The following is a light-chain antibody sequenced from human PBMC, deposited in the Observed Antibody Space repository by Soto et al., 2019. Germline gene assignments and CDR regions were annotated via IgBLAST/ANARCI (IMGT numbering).Light chain of an antibody. J-gene: IGLJ1*01. CDR3: SSYKSSSTLPDV. CDR2: DVN. V-gene: IGLV2-14*01. CDR1: SSDVGGYNL. Sequence: QSALTQPASVSGSPGQSITTSCTGTSSDVGGYNLVSWYQQYPDKAPKLMIFDVNTRPSGVSNRFSGSKSGNTASLTISGLQAEDEADYYCSSYKSSSTLPDVFGTGTKLTVL.